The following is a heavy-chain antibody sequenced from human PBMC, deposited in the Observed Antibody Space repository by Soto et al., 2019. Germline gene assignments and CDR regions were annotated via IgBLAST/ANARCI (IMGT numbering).Heavy chain of an antibody. Sequence: VQLVESGGGSVQPGGSLRLSCAASGFTFSTFSVNWVRQAPGRGLEWISYISGGGRPISYADSVKGRFTISRDNAKNSLYLQMDSLTDEDTAVYYCARDLGWAFDSWGQGTLVTVSS. CDR3: ARDLGWAFDS. CDR1: GFTFSTFS. J-gene: IGHJ4*02. CDR2: ISGGGRPI. V-gene: IGHV3-48*02. D-gene: IGHD6-19*01.